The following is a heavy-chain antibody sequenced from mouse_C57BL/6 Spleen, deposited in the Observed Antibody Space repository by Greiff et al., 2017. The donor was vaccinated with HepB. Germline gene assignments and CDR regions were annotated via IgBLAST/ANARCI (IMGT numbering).Heavy chain of an antibody. CDR2: IDPSDSYT. CDR1: GYTFTSYW. CDR3: ARGRLGGY. Sequence: QVQLQQPGAELVMPGASVKLSCKASGYTFTSYWMHWVKQRPGQGLEWIGEIDPSDSYTNYNQKFKGKSTLTVDKSSSTAYMQLSSLTSEDSAVNYWARGRLGGYWGQGTTLTVSS. D-gene: IGHD4-1*01. V-gene: IGHV1-69*01. J-gene: IGHJ2*01.